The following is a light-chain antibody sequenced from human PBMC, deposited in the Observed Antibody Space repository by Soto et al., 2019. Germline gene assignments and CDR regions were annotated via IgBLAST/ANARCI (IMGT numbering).Light chain of an antibody. CDR1: SSNIGNNY. J-gene: IGLJ2*01. V-gene: IGLV1-51*01. CDR2: DND. CDR3: ATLDRSLSVGV. Sequence: QPVLTQPPSVSAAPGQKVTISCSGSSSNIGNNYVFWYQQLPGTAPKLLIYDNDKRPSGIPDRFSGSKSGTSATLGITGLQTGDEADYYCATLDRSLSVGVFGGGTKVTVL.